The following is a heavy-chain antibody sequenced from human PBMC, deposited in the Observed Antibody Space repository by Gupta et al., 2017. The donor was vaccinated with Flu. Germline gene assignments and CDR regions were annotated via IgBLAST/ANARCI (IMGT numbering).Heavy chain of an antibody. CDR1: GYKFIDFY. CDR2: LNPNSGGT. Sequence: QVQLVPSGAEMQTPGASVKVSCKASGYKFIDFYVHWVRQAPGQGLEWMGWLNPNSGGTDYAQRFQGRVTMTRDTSISTAYMELTSLRSDDTAVYYCATWTYSDFNAGGQGTLVTVSS. CDR3: ATWTYSDFNA. J-gene: IGHJ4*02. V-gene: IGHV1-2*02. D-gene: IGHD1-26*01.